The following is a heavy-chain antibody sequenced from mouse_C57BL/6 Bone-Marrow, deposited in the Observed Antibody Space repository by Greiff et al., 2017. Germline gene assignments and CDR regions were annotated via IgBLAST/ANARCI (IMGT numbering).Heavy chain of an antibody. V-gene: IGHV1-64*01. CDR2: IHPNSGST. D-gene: IGHD2-1*01. CDR3: ARLFYDGNRYWYFDV. J-gene: IGHJ1*03. Sequence: QVQLKQPGAELVKPGASVKLSCKASGYTFTSYWMHWVKQRPGQGLEWIGMIHPNSGSTNYNEKFKSKATLTVDKSSSTAYMQLSSLTSEDSAVYDGARLFYDGNRYWYFDVWGTGTTVTVSS. CDR1: GYTFTSYW.